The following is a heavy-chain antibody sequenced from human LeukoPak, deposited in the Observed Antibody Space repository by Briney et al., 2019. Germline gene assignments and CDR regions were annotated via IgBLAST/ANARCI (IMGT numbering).Heavy chain of an antibody. CDR3: ARDRGSSWYWRAYYFDY. CDR2: ISSSSSYI. J-gene: IGHJ4*02. Sequence: GGSLRLSCAASGFTFSSYSMNWVRQAPGKGLEWVSSISSSSSYIYYADSVKGRFTISRDNAKNSLYLQMNSLRAEDTAEYYCARDRGSSWYWRAYYFDYWGQGTLVTVSS. D-gene: IGHD6-13*01. V-gene: IGHV3-21*01. CDR1: GFTFSSYS.